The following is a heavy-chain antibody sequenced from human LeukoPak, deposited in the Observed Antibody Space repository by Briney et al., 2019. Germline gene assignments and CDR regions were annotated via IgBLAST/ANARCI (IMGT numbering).Heavy chain of an antibody. CDR2: ISGSGGST. V-gene: IGHV3-23*01. CDR3: ARDPPTMIVVANHFDY. Sequence: GGSLRLSCAASGFTFSSYAMSWVRQAPGKGLEWVSAISGSGGSTYYADSVKGRFTISRDNAKNSLYLQMNSLRAEDTAVYYCARDPPTMIVVANHFDYWGQGTLVTVSS. CDR1: GFTFSSYA. D-gene: IGHD3-22*01. J-gene: IGHJ4*02.